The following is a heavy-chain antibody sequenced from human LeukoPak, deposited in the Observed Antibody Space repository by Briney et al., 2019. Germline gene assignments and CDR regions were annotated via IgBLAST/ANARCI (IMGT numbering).Heavy chain of an antibody. Sequence: SETLSLTCTVSGGSISSYYWSWIRQPPGKGLEWIGYIYCSGSTNYNPSLKSRVTISVDTSKNQFSLKLSSVTAADTAVYYCARGGCSSTSCSWGNWFDPWGQGTLVTVSS. J-gene: IGHJ5*02. CDR1: GGSISSYY. V-gene: IGHV4-59*01. CDR2: IYCSGST. D-gene: IGHD2-2*01. CDR3: ARGGCSSTSCSWGNWFDP.